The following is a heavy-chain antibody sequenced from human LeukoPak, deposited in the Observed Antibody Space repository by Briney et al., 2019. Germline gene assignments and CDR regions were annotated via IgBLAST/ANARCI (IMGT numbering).Heavy chain of an antibody. Sequence: SETLSLTCTVSGYSISTGYYWDWIRQPPGKGLEWFGYIYYSGSTNYNPSLKSRVTISVDTSKKQFSLKLSSVTAADTAVYYCARLSGYDWESSYDYWGQGTLVTVSS. CDR3: ARLSGYDWESSYDY. J-gene: IGHJ4*02. CDR1: GYSISTGYY. D-gene: IGHD5-12*01. CDR2: IYYSGST. V-gene: IGHV4-61*01.